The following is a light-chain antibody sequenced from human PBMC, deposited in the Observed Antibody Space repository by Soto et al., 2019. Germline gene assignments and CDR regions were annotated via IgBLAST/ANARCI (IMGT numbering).Light chain of an antibody. CDR3: QRYGSSRWT. V-gene: IGKV3-20*01. Sequence: EIVMTQSPATLSVSPGESATLSCRASQSVSNNLAWYQQKPGQAPRLLIYCTSIMATGIPDRFSGSGSGTDFTLTITRLEPEDFAVYYCQRYGSSRWTFGQGTKVDI. CDR2: CTS. CDR1: QSVSNN. J-gene: IGKJ1*01.